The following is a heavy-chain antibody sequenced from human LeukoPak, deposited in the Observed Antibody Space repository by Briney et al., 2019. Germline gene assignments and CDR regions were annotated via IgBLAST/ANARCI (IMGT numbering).Heavy chain of an antibody. V-gene: IGHV4-30-2*01. CDR3: ARVRARAGPVDY. CDR2: IYHSGST. D-gene: IGHD5-12*01. J-gene: IGHJ4*02. Sequence: SETLSLTCAVSGGSISSGGYSWSWIRQPPGKGLEWIGYIYHSGSTYYNPSLKSRVTISVDRSKNQSSLKLSSVTAADTAVYYCARVRARAGPVDYWGQGTLVTVSS. CDR1: GGSISSGGYS.